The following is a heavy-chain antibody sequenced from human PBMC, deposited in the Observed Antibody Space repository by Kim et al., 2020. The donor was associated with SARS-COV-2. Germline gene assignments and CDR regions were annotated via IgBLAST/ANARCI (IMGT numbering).Heavy chain of an antibody. D-gene: IGHD6-13*01. V-gene: IGHV3-23*03. Sequence: YADSVKGRFTISRDKSKNTLYLQMNSLRAEDTAVYYCAKGLYSSSWYADYWGQGTLVTVSS. J-gene: IGHJ4*02. CDR3: AKGLYSSSWYADY.